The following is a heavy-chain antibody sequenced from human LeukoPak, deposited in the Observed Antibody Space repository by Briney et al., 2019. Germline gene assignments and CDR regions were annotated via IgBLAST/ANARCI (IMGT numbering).Heavy chain of an antibody. CDR1: GGSISSNY. CDR3: ARDRGGYNWYFDL. Sequence: SETLSLTCTVSGGSISSNYWNWIRQPAGKGLVWIGRMYPSGSTNYNPSLNSRVTMSVDTSKNQFSLKLSSVTAADSAVYYCARDRGGYNWYFDLWGRGTLVTVSS. CDR2: MYPSGST. J-gene: IGHJ2*01. D-gene: IGHD5-12*01. V-gene: IGHV4-4*07.